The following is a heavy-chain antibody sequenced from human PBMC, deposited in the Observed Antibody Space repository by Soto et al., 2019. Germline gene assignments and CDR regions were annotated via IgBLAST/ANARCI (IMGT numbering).Heavy chain of an antibody. CDR2: IRWNSGSI. CDR1: GFTFDDYA. D-gene: IGHD1-26*01. Sequence: DVQLVESGGGLVQPGRSLRLSCAASGFTFDDYATHWVRQAPGKGLEWVSGIRWNSGSIGYADSVKGRFTISRDNAKNSLYLQMNSLRAEDTALYYCAKDRASGSYGYYYGMDVWGQGTTVTVSS. J-gene: IGHJ6*02. V-gene: IGHV3-9*01. CDR3: AKDRASGSYGYYYGMDV.